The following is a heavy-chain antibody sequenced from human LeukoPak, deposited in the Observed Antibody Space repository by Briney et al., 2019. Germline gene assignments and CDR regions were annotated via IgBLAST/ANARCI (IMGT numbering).Heavy chain of an antibody. D-gene: IGHD4-11*01. CDR1: GGSVSSGTYY. V-gene: IGHV4-61*01. CDR3: ARDRVRGNSNPFFDY. CDR2: IYYSGST. J-gene: IGHJ4*02. Sequence: PSETLSLTCTVSGGSVSSGTYYRSWIRQPPGKGLEWIGYIYYSGSTNYNPSLKGRVTISVDTSKNQFSLRLSSVTAADTAVYYCARDRVRGNSNPFFDYWGQGTLVTVSS.